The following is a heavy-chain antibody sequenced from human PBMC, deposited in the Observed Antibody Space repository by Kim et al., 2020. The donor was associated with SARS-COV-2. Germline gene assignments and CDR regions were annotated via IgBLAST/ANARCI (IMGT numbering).Heavy chain of an antibody. CDR3: ARDARVLFSGDAFDI. V-gene: IGHV5-51*01. CDR2: IYPGDSDT. D-gene: IGHD1-26*01. Sequence: GESLKISCKGSGYSFTSYWIGWVRQMPGKGLEWMGIIYPGDSDTRYSPSFQGQVTISADKSISTAYLQWSSLKASDTAMYYCARDARVLFSGDAFDIWGQGTMVTVSS. J-gene: IGHJ3*02. CDR1: GYSFTSYW.